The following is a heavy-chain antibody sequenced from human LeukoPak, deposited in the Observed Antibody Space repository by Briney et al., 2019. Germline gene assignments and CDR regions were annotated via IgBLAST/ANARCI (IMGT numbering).Heavy chain of an antibody. CDR2: ISSSSSYI. J-gene: IGHJ4*02. CDR1: GFTFSSYS. CDR3: ARGDSSVFSPLGY. Sequence: GGSLRLTCAASGFTFSSYSMNWVRQTPGKGLEWVSYISSSSSYIYYADSVKGRFTISRDNAKNTLYLQMNSLRAEDTAVYYCARGDSSVFSPLGYWGQGTRVTVSS. D-gene: IGHD3-22*01. V-gene: IGHV3-21*06.